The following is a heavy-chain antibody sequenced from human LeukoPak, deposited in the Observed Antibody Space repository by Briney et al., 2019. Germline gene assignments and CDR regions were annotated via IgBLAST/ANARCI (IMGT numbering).Heavy chain of an antibody. Sequence: PGGSLRLSCAASGFTFSSYGMSWVRQAPGKGLEWVSAISGSGGSTYYADSVKGRFTISRDNSKNTLYLQMNSLRAEDTAVYYCAKSHSSSWGFDYWGQGTLVTVSS. J-gene: IGHJ4*02. CDR2: ISGSGGST. CDR1: GFTFSSYG. V-gene: IGHV3-23*01. CDR3: AKSHSSSWGFDY. D-gene: IGHD6-13*01.